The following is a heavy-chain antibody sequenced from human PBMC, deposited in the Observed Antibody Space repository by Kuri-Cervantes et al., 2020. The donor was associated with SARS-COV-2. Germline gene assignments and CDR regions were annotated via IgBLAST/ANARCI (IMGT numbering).Heavy chain of an antibody. CDR3: ARGGGSYPYYFDY. J-gene: IGHJ4*02. CDR1: GGSINSYY. D-gene: IGHD1-26*01. V-gene: IGHV4-4*07. Sequence: GSLRLSCTVSGGSINSYYWSWIRQPAGKRLEWIGRIYTTVSTNYNPSLKSRVTISVDTSKNQFSLKLSSVTAADTAVYYCARGGGSYPYYFDYWGQGTLVTVSS. CDR2: IYTTVST.